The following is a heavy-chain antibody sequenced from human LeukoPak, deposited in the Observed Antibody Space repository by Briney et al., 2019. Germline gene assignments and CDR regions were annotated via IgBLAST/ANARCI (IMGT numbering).Heavy chain of an antibody. CDR3: ARGASYYYDSSGYYYLDWFDP. J-gene: IGHJ5*02. CDR1: GGSISSYY. V-gene: IGHV4-59*01. Sequence: SETLSLTCSVSGGSISSYYWSWIRQPPGKGLEWIGYIYYSGSTNYNPSLKSRVTISVDTSKNQFSLKLSSVTAADTAVYYCARGASYYYDSSGYYYLDWFDPWGQGTLVAVSS. D-gene: IGHD3-22*01. CDR2: IYYSGST.